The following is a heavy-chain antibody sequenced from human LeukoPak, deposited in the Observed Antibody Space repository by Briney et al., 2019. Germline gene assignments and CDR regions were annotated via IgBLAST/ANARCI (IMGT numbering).Heavy chain of an antibody. CDR2: ISAYNGNT. Sequence: ASVKVSCKASGYTFTSYGISWVRQAPGQGLEWMGWISAYNGNTNNAQKLQGRVTMTTDTSASTAYMELRSLRSDDTAVYYCARDKELLWFGELGYYGMDVWGQGTTVTVSS. V-gene: IGHV1-18*01. J-gene: IGHJ6*02. D-gene: IGHD3-10*01. CDR1: GYTFTSYG. CDR3: ARDKELLWFGELGYYGMDV.